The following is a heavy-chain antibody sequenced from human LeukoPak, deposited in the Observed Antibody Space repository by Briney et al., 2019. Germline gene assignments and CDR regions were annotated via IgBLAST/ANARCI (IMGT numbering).Heavy chain of an antibody. CDR3: ARPYLEWSLKFYMDV. CDR1: GFSFNNFA. D-gene: IGHD3-3*02. V-gene: IGHV3-30*04. Sequence: GGSLRLSCAASGFSFNNFAMHWVRQAPGKGLEWVAHISNDGSSKYNEDSVKGRFTISRDDSKNTLYLQMNSLRAEDTAVYYCARPYLEWSLKFYMDVWGKGTTVTVSS. CDR2: ISNDGSSK. J-gene: IGHJ6*03.